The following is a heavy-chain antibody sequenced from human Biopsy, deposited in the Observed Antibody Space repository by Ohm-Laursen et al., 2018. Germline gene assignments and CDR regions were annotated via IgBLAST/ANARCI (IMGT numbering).Heavy chain of an antibody. Sequence: SVKVSCKVSGYPFSNYYLFWVRQAPGQGLEWMGRINPNSGDTVFARNFQGRVTMTRDTAISTVYMDLRNLRPDDTAVYFCARMEQPHDYWGQGTLVTASS. CDR3: ARMEQPHDY. J-gene: IGHJ4*02. D-gene: IGHD6-13*01. CDR2: INPNSGDT. V-gene: IGHV1-2*06. CDR1: GYPFSNYY.